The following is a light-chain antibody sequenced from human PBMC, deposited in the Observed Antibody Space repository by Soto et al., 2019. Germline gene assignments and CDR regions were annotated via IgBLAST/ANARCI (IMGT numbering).Light chain of an antibody. CDR3: SSYAGTNNVI. J-gene: IGLJ2*01. CDR2: EGS. V-gene: IGLV2-23*01. CDR1: SSDVGSYNL. Sequence: QSALTQPASVSGSPGQSITISCTGTSSDVGSYNLVSWYQQHPGKAPKLMIYEGSKRPSGVSNRFSGSKSGNTASLTVSGLQGDDEADYYCSSYAGTNNVIFGGGTKVTVL.